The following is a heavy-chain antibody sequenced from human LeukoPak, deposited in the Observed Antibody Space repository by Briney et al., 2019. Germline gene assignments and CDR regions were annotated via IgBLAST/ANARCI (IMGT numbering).Heavy chain of an antibody. V-gene: IGHV1-8*01. Sequence: GASVKVSCKASGYTFTSYDINWVRQATGQGLEWMGWMNPNSGNTGYAQKFQGRVTMTRNTSISTAYMELSSLRSEDTAVYYCARELKVVVAAPRDFYYYGMDVWGQGTTVTVSS. CDR3: ARELKVVVAAPRDFYYYGMDV. D-gene: IGHD2-15*01. J-gene: IGHJ6*02. CDR1: GYTFTSYD. CDR2: MNPNSGNT.